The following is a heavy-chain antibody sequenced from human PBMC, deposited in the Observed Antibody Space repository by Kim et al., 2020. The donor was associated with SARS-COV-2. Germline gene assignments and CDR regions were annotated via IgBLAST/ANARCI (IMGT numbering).Heavy chain of an antibody. D-gene: IGHD6-13*01. CDR3: AIIAAAGTNHFDY. J-gene: IGHJ4*02. Sequence: YSPSVQGQVTISADKSISTAYLQWSSLKASDTAMYYCAIIAAAGTNHFDYWGQGTLVTVSS. V-gene: IGHV5-51*01.